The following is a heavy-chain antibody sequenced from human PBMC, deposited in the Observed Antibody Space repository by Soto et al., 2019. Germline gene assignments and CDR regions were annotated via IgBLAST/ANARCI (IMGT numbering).Heavy chain of an antibody. J-gene: IGHJ6*02. CDR3: ARDPSVRDCGGDYCSMDV. CDR2: IIPIFGTA. V-gene: IGHV1-69*01. D-gene: IGHD2-21*02. Sequence: QVQLVQSGAEVKKPGSSVKVSCKASGGTFSSYAISWVRQAPGQGLEWMGGIIPIFGTANYAQKFQGRVTITAEESTSTAYMELSSLRSEDTAVYYCARDPSVRDCGGDYCSMDVWGQGTTVTVSS. CDR1: GGTFSSYA.